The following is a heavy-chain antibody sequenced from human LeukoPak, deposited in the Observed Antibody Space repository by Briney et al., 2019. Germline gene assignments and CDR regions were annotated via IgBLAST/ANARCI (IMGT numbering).Heavy chain of an antibody. CDR3: AAGDPWELLDY. J-gene: IGHJ4*02. D-gene: IGHD1-26*01. CDR1: GYTLNELS. V-gene: IGHV1-24*01. CDR2: FDRGDNET. Sequence: ASVKVSCKVSGYTLNELSMYWVRQAPGKGLEWMGGFDRGDNETFYAQKFQGRVTMTDDTSKDTAYMELRSLRSEDTAVYYCAAGDPWELLDYWGQGTLVTVSS.